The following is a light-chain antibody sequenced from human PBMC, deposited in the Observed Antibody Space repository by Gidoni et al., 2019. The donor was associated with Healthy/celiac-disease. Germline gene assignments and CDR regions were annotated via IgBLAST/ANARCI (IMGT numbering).Light chain of an antibody. V-gene: IGLV3-19*01. J-gene: IGLJ1*01. Sequence: SSELTQDPAVSVALGQTVRITCQGDSLRSYYASWYQQKPGQAPVLVIYGKNNRPSGIPYRFSGSSSGNTASLTITGAQAEDEAYYYCNSRDSSGYVFGTGTKVTVL. CDR3: NSRDSSGYV. CDR2: GKN. CDR1: SLRSYY.